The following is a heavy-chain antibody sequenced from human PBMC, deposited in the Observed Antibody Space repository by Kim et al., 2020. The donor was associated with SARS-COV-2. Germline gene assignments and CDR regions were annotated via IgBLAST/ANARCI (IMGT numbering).Heavy chain of an antibody. Sequence: GGSLRLSCATSGFTFSNAWMTWVRQAPGKGLEWVGRIRSYGDGGTTDYLAPVQGRFTISRDDSKKTLYLQMDSLKSEDTGVYYCTTYSGYMDYWGQGTLVTVSS. J-gene: IGHJ4*02. CDR2: IRSYGDGGTT. D-gene: IGHD1-26*01. CDR1: GFTFSNAW. V-gene: IGHV3-15*01. CDR3: TTYSGYMDY.